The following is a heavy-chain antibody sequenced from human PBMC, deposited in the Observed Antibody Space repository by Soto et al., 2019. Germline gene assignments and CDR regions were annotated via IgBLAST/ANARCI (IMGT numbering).Heavy chain of an antibody. CDR1: GFSFSTYL. CDR3: VGALTYEVPYYYYGMDV. Sequence: GGSLRLSCAASGFSFSTYLMSWVRQAPGKGLEWVANIKQGGNEKFYVDSVKGRFTISRDNDKKSLYLQMGSLRVEDTAVYYCVGALTYEVPYYYYGMDVWGQGTTVTVSS. J-gene: IGHJ6*02. D-gene: IGHD3-16*01. CDR2: IKQGGNEK. V-gene: IGHV3-7*01.